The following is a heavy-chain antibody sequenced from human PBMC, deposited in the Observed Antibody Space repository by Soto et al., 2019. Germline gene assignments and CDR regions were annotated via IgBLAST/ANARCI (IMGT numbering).Heavy chain of an antibody. CDR1: GFTFSNYA. V-gene: IGHV3-30-3*01. CDR3: ARGSAGHSHSGTLLD. CDR2: ISDDGIND. Sequence: GGSLRLSCAASGFTFSNYAMHGVRQNPGKGLEWVAAISDDGINDYYPDSVEGRFTISRDNSKNTVYLQMNSLRPEDTAVYYCARGSAGHSHSGTLLDWGQRTLVTVSS. D-gene: IGHD3-10*01. J-gene: IGHJ1*01.